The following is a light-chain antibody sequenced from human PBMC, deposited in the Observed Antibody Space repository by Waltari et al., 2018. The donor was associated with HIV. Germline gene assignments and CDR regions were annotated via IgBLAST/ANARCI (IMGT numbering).Light chain of an antibody. Sequence: QSVLTQPPSVSGAPGQRVTISCTGSSPNIGAGYDVHWYQQRPGTAPKLLIYGNSNRPSGVPDRCSGSKSGTSASLAITGLQAEDEADYYCQSYDSSLSGSVFGGGTKLTVL. J-gene: IGLJ2*01. CDR3: QSYDSSLSGSV. V-gene: IGLV1-40*01. CDR1: SPNIGAGYD. CDR2: GNS.